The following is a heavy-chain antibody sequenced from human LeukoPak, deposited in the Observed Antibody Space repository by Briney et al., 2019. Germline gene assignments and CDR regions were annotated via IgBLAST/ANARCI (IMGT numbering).Heavy chain of an antibody. J-gene: IGHJ4*02. CDR3: ATIGDRRTGELYRIDY. D-gene: IGHD7-27*01. CDR1: GFTFSNYA. Sequence: GGSLRLSCAASGFTFSNYAMHWVRQAPGKGLEWVAVVSYDRSNKYYADSAKGRFTISRDNSKNTLYLQMNSLRAEDAAIYYCATIGDRRTGELYRIDYWGQGTLVTVSS. V-gene: IGHV3-30-3*01. CDR2: VSYDRSNK.